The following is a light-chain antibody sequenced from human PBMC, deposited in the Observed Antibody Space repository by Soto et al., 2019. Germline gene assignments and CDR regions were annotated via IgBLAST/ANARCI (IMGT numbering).Light chain of an antibody. J-gene: IGKJ2*01. Sequence: ELVLTQSPGTLSLSPGERATLSCRASQRMSSNYLAWYQHKPGQSPRLLIYGTSSMATGIPDRFSGSGSVTDFTLTISGLEPEDSAVYYCQQYGTLPPRYTFGQGTKLEIK. CDR3: QQYGTLPPRYT. CDR1: QRMSSNY. CDR2: GTS. V-gene: IGKV3-20*01.